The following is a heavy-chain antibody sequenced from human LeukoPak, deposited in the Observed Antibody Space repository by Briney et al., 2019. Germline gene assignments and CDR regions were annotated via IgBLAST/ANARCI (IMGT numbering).Heavy chain of an antibody. CDR2: INPNSGGT. Sequence: GVSVKVSCKASGYTFTGYYMHWVRQAPGQGLEWMGWINPNSGGTNYAQKLQGRVTMTTDTSTSTAYMELRSLRSDDTAVYYCARRAQRWAFDIWGQGTMVTVSS. V-gene: IGHV1-2*02. CDR3: ARRAQRWAFDI. J-gene: IGHJ3*02. CDR1: GYTFTGYY. D-gene: IGHD4-23*01.